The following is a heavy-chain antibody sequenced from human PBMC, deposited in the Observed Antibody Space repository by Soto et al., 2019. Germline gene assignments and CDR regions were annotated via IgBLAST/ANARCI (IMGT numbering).Heavy chain of an antibody. CDR3: APPHAGSGSYYISNWFDP. J-gene: IGHJ5*02. V-gene: IGHV4-39*01. D-gene: IGHD3-10*01. CDR1: GGSISSSSYY. CDR2: IYYSGST. Sequence: PSETLSLTCTVSGGSISSSSYYWGWIRQPPGKGLEWIGSIYYSGSTYYNPSLKSRVTISVDTSKNRFSLKLSSVTAADTAVYYCAPPHAGSGSYYISNWFDPWGQGTLVTVSS.